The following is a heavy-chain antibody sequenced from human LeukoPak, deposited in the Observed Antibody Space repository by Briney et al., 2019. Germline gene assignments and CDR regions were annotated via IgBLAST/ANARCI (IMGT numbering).Heavy chain of an antibody. CDR2: IGYDGSNK. CDR3: ARPDTTLAKSTFYFDY. Sequence: PGGSLRLSCAASGFTFSSYGMHGVRRAPGKGLEGGAVIGYDGSNKYYADSVKGRFTISRDNSKNTLYLQMNSLRAEDTAVYSCARPDTTLAKSTFYFDYWGQGTLVTVSS. V-gene: IGHV3-33*01. CDR1: GFTFSSYG. J-gene: IGHJ4*02. D-gene: IGHD5-18*01.